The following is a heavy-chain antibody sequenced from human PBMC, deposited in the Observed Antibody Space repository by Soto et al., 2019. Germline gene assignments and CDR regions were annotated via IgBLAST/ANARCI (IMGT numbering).Heavy chain of an antibody. D-gene: IGHD3-16*02. J-gene: IGHJ4*02. V-gene: IGHV3-9*01. CDR2: INWNSANI. CDR1: GFTFDDHA. CDR3: AKASHHDVWRAYRYFDC. Sequence: MQLVESGGGFVKPGRSLTLSCAASGFTFDDHAMHWVRQGPGKGLEWVSGINWNSANIDYAASVKGRFTISRDNAKNSVPLQMNGLRDEDTALYFGAKASHHDVWRAYRYFDCWGQGDLVIVSS.